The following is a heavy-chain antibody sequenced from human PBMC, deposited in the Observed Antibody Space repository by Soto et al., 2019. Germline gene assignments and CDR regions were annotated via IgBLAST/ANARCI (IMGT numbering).Heavy chain of an antibody. Sequence: EAQLLESGGVLVQPGGSLRLSCAASELAFSNYAMTWVRQAPGKGLEWVSVISASGYSAYYGGAVKGRFTTSRDNSKSTLYLQMNRLRADDTAVYYCAKGEQLWDPFDSWGQGTLVTVSS. J-gene: IGHJ4*02. D-gene: IGHD6-13*01. CDR1: ELAFSNYA. CDR3: AKGEQLWDPFDS. CDR2: ISASGYSA. V-gene: IGHV3-23*01.